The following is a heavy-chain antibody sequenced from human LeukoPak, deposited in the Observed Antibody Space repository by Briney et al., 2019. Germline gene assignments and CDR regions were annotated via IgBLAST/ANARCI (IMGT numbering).Heavy chain of an antibody. CDR3: ARGYSSLDYFDY. J-gene: IGHJ4*02. Sequence: PSETLSLTCTVSGGSISSYYWSWIRQPPGKGLEWIGYIYYSGSTNYNPSLKSRVTISVDTSKNQFSLKLSSVTAADTAVYYCARGYSSLDYFDYWGQGTLVTVSS. CDR2: IYYSGST. D-gene: IGHD6-19*01. V-gene: IGHV4-59*01. CDR1: GGSISSYY.